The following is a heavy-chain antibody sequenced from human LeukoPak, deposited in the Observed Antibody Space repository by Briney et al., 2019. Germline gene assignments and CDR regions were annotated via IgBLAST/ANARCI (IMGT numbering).Heavy chain of an antibody. V-gene: IGHV4-34*01. J-gene: IGHJ5*02. D-gene: IGHD3-22*01. Sequence: SETLSLTCAVYVESFSGHYWSWIRQPPGKGLEWIGEVTHGGGTNYNPSLESRVTMSVDTSKNQFSLKLNSVTAADTAVYYCARAHYYDSSGYYFPWGQGTLVTVSS. CDR2: VTHGGGT. CDR3: ARAHYYDSSGYYFP. CDR1: VESFSGHY.